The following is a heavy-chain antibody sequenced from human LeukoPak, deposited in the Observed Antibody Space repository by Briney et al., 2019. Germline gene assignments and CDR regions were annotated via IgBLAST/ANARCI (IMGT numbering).Heavy chain of an antibody. V-gene: IGHV1-18*01. D-gene: IGHD3-22*01. J-gene: IGHJ4*02. Sequence: ASVKVSCKASGYTFTSYGISWVRQAPGQGLEWMGWISAYNGNTNYAQKLQGRVTMTTDTSTSTAYMELRSLRSDDTAVYYCARVMSSSGYYPSDYWGQGTLVTVSS. CDR2: ISAYNGNT. CDR3: ARVMSSSGYYPSDY. CDR1: GYTFTSYG.